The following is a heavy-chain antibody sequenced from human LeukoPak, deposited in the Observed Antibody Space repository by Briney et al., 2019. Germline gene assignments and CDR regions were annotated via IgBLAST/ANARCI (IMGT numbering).Heavy chain of an antibody. CDR1: GFTVSSNY. CDR2: IFSGGDT. D-gene: IGHD3-10*01. V-gene: IGHV3-66*01. CDR3: ARDRGDQGN. Sequence: HAGGSLRLSCAPSGFTVSSNYMTWVRQAPGKGLEWVSIIFSGGDTYYTDSVKDRFTISRDNSKDTVYLQMNSLRAEDTAVYYCARDRGDQGNWGQGTLVTVSS. J-gene: IGHJ4*02.